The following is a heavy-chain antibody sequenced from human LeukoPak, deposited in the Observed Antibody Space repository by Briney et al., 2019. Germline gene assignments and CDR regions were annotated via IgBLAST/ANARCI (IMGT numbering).Heavy chain of an antibody. Sequence: PGGSLRLSCAASGFTSSSYAMSWVRQAPGKGLEWVSAISGSGGSTYYADSVKGRFTISRDNSKNTLYLQMNSLRAEDTAVYYCAKDLVVGATSLPFDWGQGTLVTVSS. CDR1: GFTSSSYA. V-gene: IGHV3-23*01. CDR2: ISGSGGST. D-gene: IGHD1-26*01. CDR3: AKDLVVGATSLPFD. J-gene: IGHJ4*02.